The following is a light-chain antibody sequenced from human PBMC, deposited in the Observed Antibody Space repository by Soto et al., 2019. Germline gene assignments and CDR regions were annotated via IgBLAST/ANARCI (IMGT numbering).Light chain of an antibody. CDR1: SSHVGGYNY. J-gene: IGLJ1*01. CDR2: EVS. CDR3: SSYTSGSTYV. V-gene: IGLV2-14*01. Sequence: QSVLTQPASVSGSPGQSITISCTGTSSHVGGYNYVSWYQQHPGKDPKLIIYEVSNRPSEISNRFSGSKSGNTASLTISGLQAEDEADYYCSSYTSGSTYVFGTGTKVTVL.